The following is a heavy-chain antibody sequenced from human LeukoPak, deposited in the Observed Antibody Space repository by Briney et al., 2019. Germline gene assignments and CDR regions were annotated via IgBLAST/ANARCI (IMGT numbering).Heavy chain of an antibody. CDR3: TKDRVGTTRGGAF. V-gene: IGHV3-23*01. Sequence: GGSLRLSCAASGFTFSLSVMNWARQAPGKGLEGIAGITGDGNIAYYADSAKGRFRIFRDNFENTLYLEIDSLRVDDTALYYCTKDRVGTTRGGAFWGRGTLVTVSS. CDR2: ITGDGNIA. J-gene: IGHJ4*02. D-gene: IGHD1-26*01. CDR1: GFTFSLSV.